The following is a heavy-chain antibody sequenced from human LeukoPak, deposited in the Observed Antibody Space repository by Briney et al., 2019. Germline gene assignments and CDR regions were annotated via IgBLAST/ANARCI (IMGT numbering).Heavy chain of an antibody. V-gene: IGHV4-59*01. CDR3: ARDHSGYDSDYFDY. CDR1: GGSISSYY. Sequence: SETLSLTCTVSGGSISSYYWSWIRRPPGKGLEWSGYIYYSESTNYNPSLKSRVTISVDTSKNHFSLKLSSVTAADTAVYYCARDHSGYDSDYFDYWGQGTLVTVSS. D-gene: IGHD5-12*01. J-gene: IGHJ4*02. CDR2: IYYSEST.